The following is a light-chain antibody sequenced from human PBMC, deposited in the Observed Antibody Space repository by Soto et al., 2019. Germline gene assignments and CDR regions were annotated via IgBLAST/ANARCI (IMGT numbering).Light chain of an antibody. CDR2: DVG. V-gene: IGLV2-14*01. CDR3: CSYASGSIYV. J-gene: IGLJ1*01. Sequence: QSVLTQPASVSGSPGQSITISCTGTSSDVGAFNYVSWYLQYPGKAPKLMIYDVGNRPSGVSNRFSGSKSGNTASLTISGLQAEDEADYYCCSYASGSIYVFGTGTKVTVL. CDR1: SSDVGAFNY.